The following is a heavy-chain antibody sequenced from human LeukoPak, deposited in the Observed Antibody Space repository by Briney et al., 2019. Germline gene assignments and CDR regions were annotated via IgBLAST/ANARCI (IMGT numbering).Heavy chain of an antibody. V-gene: IGHV3-11*01. Sequence: GGSLRLSCAASGLTFSDYYMSWIRQAPGKGLEWVSYISSSGSTIYYADSVKGRFTISRDNAKNSLYLQMNSLRAEDTAVYYCASVPTSGSVYNWFDPWGQGTLVTVSS. CDR3: ASVPTSGSVYNWFDP. J-gene: IGHJ5*02. CDR1: GLTFSDYY. D-gene: IGHD3-10*01. CDR2: ISSSGSTI.